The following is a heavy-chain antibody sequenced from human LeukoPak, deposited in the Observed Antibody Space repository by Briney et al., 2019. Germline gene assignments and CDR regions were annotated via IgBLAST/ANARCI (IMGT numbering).Heavy chain of an antibody. J-gene: IGHJ4*02. CDR2: ISWDGGST. D-gene: IGHD3-22*01. CDR3: AKSSGYYGGDFDY. CDR1: GFTFDDYA. Sequence: GGSLRLXCAASGFTFDDYAMHWVRQTPGKGLEWVSLISWDGGSTYYADSVKGRFTISRDNSKNSLYLQMNSLRAEDTALYYCAKSSGYYGGDFDYWGQGTLVTVSS. V-gene: IGHV3-43D*04.